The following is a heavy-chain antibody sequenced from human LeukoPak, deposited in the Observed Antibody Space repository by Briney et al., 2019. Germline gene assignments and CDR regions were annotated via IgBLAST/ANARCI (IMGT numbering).Heavy chain of an antibody. Sequence: GASVKVSCKASGGTFSSYAISWVRQAPGQGLEWMGGIIPIFGTANYAQKFQGRVTITADESTSTAYMELSSLRSDDTAVYYCARDAAYSSGSDYWGQGTLVTVSS. CDR2: IIPIFGTA. V-gene: IGHV1-69*13. D-gene: IGHD6-19*01. CDR1: GGTFSSYA. J-gene: IGHJ4*02. CDR3: ARDAAYSSGSDY.